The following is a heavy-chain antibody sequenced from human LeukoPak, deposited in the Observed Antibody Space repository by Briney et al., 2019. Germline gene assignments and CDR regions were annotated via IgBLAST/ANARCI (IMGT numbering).Heavy chain of an antibody. CDR1: GFTVSSNY. CDR2: IYSGGST. Sequence: GGSLRLSCAASGFTVSSNYMSWVRQAPGKGLEWVSVIYSGGSTYYADSVKGRFTISRDNSKNTLYLQMNSLRAEDTAVYYCARDQSGFWSGYDYYYYYMDVWGKGTTVTVSS. CDR3: ARDQSGFWSGYDYYYYYMDV. J-gene: IGHJ6*03. V-gene: IGHV3-53*01. D-gene: IGHD3-3*01.